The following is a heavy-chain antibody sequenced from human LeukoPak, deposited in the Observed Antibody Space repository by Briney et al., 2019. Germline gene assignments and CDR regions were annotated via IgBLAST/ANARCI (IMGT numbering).Heavy chain of an antibody. Sequence: QSGGSLRLSCAASGFTFSSYAMHWVRQAPGKGLEWVAVISYDGSNKYYADSVKGRFTISRDNSKNTLYLQMNSLRAEDTAVYYCAGIPAAIWAHYWGQGTLVTVSS. CDR1: GFTFSSYA. CDR2: ISYDGSNK. J-gene: IGHJ4*02. V-gene: IGHV3-30*04. CDR3: AGIPAAIWAHY. D-gene: IGHD2-2*02.